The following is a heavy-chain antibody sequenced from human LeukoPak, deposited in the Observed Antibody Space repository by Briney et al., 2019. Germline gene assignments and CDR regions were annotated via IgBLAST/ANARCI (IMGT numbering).Heavy chain of an antibody. D-gene: IGHD3-16*02. J-gene: IGHJ4*02. V-gene: IGHV3-21*01. CDR2: ISSSSSYI. CDR1: GLTFSSYS. Sequence: GGSLRLSCAASGLTFSSYSMNWVRQAPGKGLEWVSSISSSSSYIYYADSVKGRFTISRDNAKNSLYLQMNSLRAEDTAVYYCARAQCIIITFGGVIVFDYWGQGTLVTVSS. CDR3: ARAQCIIITFGGVIVFDY.